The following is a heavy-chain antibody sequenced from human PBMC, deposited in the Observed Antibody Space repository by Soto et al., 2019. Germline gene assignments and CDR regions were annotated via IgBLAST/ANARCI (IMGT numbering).Heavy chain of an antibody. J-gene: IGHJ6*02. CDR1: GSTFTSYG. CDR2: ISAYNGNT. Sequence: ASVKVSCKASGSTFTSYGISWVRQAPGQGLEWMGWISAYNGNTNYAQKLQRRVTMTTDTSTSTAYMELRSLRSDDTAVYYCARDIVVVPAAIYSYGMDVWGQGTTVTVSS. D-gene: IGHD2-2*01. V-gene: IGHV1-18*01. CDR3: ARDIVVVPAAIYSYGMDV.